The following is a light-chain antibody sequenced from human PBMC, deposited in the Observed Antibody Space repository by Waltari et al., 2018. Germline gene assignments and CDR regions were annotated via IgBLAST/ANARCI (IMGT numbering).Light chain of an antibody. CDR2: LDS. J-gene: IGLJ2*01. Sequence: SSVLTQAPSVSVAPGQTATVTCGGDNIGSRSVHWYQQKPGRAPFQVVYLDSDRPPGIPEGFSGSKSGNAATLTSSRVEAGDEADVYCHVWYANTVSFGGGTKLTVL. CDR3: HVWYANTVS. CDR1: NIGSRS. V-gene: IGLV3-21*02.